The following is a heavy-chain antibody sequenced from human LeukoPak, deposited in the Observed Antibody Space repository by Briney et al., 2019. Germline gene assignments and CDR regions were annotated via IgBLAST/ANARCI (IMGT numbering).Heavy chain of an antibody. D-gene: IGHD6-19*01. V-gene: IGHV1-8*01. Sequence: AAVKVSCKASGYTFTSYDINWVRQATRQGLEWMGWMYPKSGNTGYAQKFQGRVTMTRNTSISTAYMELSSLRSEDTAVYYCARSPPACSSGWYHKSAGYWGQGTLVTVSS. CDR2: MYPKSGNT. CDR3: ARSPPACSSGWYHKSAGY. J-gene: IGHJ4*02. CDR1: GYTFTSYD.